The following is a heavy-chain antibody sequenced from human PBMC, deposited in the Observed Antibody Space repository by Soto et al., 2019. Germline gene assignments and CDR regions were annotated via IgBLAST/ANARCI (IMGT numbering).Heavy chain of an antibody. V-gene: IGHV4-59*08. Sequence: PSETLSLTCTVSGGSISSYYWSWIRQPPGKGLEGIGYIYYIGSTNYNPSLKSRVTISVDTSKNQFSLKLSSVTAADTAVYYCARRTIAAPYNWFDPWGQGTLVTSPQ. CDR1: GGSISSYY. J-gene: IGHJ5*02. D-gene: IGHD6-13*01. CDR2: IYYIGST. CDR3: ARRTIAAPYNWFDP.